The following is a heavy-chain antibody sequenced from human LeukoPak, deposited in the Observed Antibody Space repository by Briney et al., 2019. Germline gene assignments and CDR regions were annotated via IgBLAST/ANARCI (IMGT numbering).Heavy chain of an antibody. V-gene: IGHV4-59*01. Sequence: PSETLSLTCTVSDGSISGYYWNWIRQPPGKGLEWIGYIYYSGSTNYNPSLKSRVTMSADTSRNHLSLKLSSVTAADTAVYYCARSLPVTAAGSNWFDPWGQGTLVTVSS. D-gene: IGHD6-13*01. CDR2: IYYSGST. J-gene: IGHJ5*02. CDR1: DGSISGYY. CDR3: ARSLPVTAAGSNWFDP.